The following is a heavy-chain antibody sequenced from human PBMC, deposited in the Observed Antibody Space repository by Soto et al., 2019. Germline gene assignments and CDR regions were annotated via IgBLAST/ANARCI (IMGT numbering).Heavy chain of an antibody. Sequence: KASETLSLTCAVYGGSFSGYYWSWIRQPPGKGLEWIGEINHSGSTNYNPSLKSRVTISVDTSKNQFSLKLSSVTAADTAVYYCARGRGYRPGWDYSSGWYRYYYGMDVWGQGTTVTVSS. J-gene: IGHJ6*02. D-gene: IGHD6-19*01. V-gene: IGHV4-34*01. CDR2: INHSGST. CDR1: GGSFSGYY. CDR3: ARGRGYRPGWDYSSGWYRYYYGMDV.